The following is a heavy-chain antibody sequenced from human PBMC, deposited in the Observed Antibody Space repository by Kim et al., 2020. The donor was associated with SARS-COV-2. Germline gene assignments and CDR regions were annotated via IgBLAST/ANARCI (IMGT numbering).Heavy chain of an antibody. CDR2: INSDGSIT. CDR3: AKGGKQLSRR. CDR1: GFIFSYSW. J-gene: IGHJ4*02. Sequence: GGSLRLSCEASGFIFSYSWMHWFRQVPGKGPVWVSRINSDGSITGYADSVKGRFTISRDNAKNTLYLQMNNLGVEDTAIYYCAKGGKQLSRRWGQGTLVTVSS. V-gene: IGHV3-74*01. D-gene: IGHD1-1*01.